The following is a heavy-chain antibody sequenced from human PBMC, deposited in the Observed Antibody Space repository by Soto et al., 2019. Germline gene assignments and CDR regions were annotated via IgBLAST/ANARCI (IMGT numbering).Heavy chain of an antibody. CDR3: ARAGPNIAAAGFDY. Sequence: PGGSLRLSCAASGFTFSSYAMHWVRQAPGKGLEWVAVISYDGSNKYYADSVKGRFTISRDNSKNTLYLQMNSLRAEDTAVYYCARAGPNIAAAGFDYWGQGTLVTVSS. J-gene: IGHJ4*02. D-gene: IGHD6-13*01. CDR2: ISYDGSNK. V-gene: IGHV3-30-3*01. CDR1: GFTFSSYA.